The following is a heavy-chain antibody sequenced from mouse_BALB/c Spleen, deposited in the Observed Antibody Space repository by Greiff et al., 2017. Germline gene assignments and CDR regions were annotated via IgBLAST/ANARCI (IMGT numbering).Heavy chain of an antibody. J-gene: IGHJ4*01. CDR3: ARRDGYYGAMDY. CDR1: GFSLTSYG. CDR2: IWAGGST. Sequence: VMLVESGPGLVAPSQSLSITCTVSGFSLTSYGVHWVRQPPGKGLEWLGVIWAGGSTNYNSALMSRLSISKDNSKSQVFLKMNSLQTDDTAMYYCARRDGYYGAMDYWGQGTSVTVSS. V-gene: IGHV2-9*02. D-gene: IGHD2-3*01.